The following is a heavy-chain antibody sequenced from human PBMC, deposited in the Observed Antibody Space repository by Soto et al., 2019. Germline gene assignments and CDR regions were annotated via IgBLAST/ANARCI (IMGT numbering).Heavy chain of an antibody. CDR3: ARDLPPVDY. J-gene: IGHJ4*02. CDR2: ISAYNGNT. Sequence: QIQLEQSGAEVKKPGASVKVSCKASGYTFSSYHITWVRQAPGQGLEWMGWISAYNGNTNYAQNLQGRVTMTTDPSTSTAYMELRSLRSDDTAVYYCARDLPPVDYWGQGTLVTVFS. V-gene: IGHV1-18*01. CDR1: GYTFSSYH.